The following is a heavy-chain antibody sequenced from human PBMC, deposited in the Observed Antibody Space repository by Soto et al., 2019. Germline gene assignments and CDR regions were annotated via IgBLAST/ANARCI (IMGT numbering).Heavy chain of an antibody. CDR3: ARALYYDFDY. V-gene: IGHV3-33*01. D-gene: IGHD3-3*01. CDR2: IWYDGINK. Sequence: QVQLVESGGGVVQPGRSLRLSCAASGFTFSSYGMHWVRQAPGKGLEWVAVIWYDGINKFYADSVKGRFTISRDNSKNTVYLQMNSLRAEDTAVYYCARALYYDFDYWGQGTLFTVSS. CDR1: GFTFSSYG. J-gene: IGHJ4*02.